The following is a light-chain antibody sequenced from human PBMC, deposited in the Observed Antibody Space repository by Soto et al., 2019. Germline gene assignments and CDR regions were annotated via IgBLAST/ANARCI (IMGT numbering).Light chain of an antibody. J-gene: IGLJ1*01. Sequence: QSVRTQPASVSGAPGQSITISCTGTSSDVGAYNFVAWQQQHPGKAPKLMIDTVYDRPSGISYRFSGSKSGNTASLTISGLQGEDEADYYCSAYTVSRTYVFGTGTKVTVL. CDR1: SSDVGAYNF. CDR2: TVY. CDR3: SAYTVSRTYV. V-gene: IGLV2-14*03.